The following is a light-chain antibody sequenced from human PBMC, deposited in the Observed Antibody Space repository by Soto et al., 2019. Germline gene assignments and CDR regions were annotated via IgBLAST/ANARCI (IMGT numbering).Light chain of an antibody. CDR1: SSDIGGYSY. J-gene: IGLJ1*01. V-gene: IGLV2-14*01. CDR3: SSYGSTTTLV. CDR2: EVI. Sequence: QSVLTQPASVSGSPGQSITVSCTGTSSDIGGYSYVSWYQHHPGKAPKLLIYEVINRPSGVSIRFSGSKSGNTASLTISGLQAEDEADYYCSSYGSTTTLVSGTGTKVTVL.